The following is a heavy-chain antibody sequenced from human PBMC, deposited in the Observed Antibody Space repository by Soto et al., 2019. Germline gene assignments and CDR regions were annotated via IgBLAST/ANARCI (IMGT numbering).Heavy chain of an antibody. Sequence: PSETLSLTCAVYGGSFSGYYWSWIRQPPGKGLEWVGEINHSGSTNYNPSLKSRVTISVDTSKNQFSLKLSSVTAADTAVYYCARGRSYLRYFDWLPAEDNWFDPWGQGTLVTVSS. CDR3: ARGRSYLRYFDWLPAEDNWFDP. CDR2: INHSGST. V-gene: IGHV4-34*01. D-gene: IGHD3-9*01. J-gene: IGHJ5*02. CDR1: GGSFSGYY.